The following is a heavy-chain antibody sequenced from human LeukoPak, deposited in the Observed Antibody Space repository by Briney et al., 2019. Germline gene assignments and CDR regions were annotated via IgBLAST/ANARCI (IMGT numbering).Heavy chain of an antibody. CDR1: GYSFINYW. Sequence: GESLKISCKCSGYSFINYWIGWVRQMPGKGLEWMDIIYPGDSDVRYSPSFQGQFTISADKSISTAYLQWSSLKASDTAMYYCARTGGFYSGVDFWGQGTLVTVSS. D-gene: IGHD2-15*01. J-gene: IGHJ4*02. CDR2: IYPGDSDV. V-gene: IGHV5-51*01. CDR3: ARTGGFYSGVDF.